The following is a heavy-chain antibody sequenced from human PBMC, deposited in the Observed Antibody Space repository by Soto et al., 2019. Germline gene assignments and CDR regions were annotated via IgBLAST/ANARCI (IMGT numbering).Heavy chain of an antibody. CDR2: IIPIFGTA. Sequence: ASVKVSCKASGGTFSSYAISWVRQAPGQGLEWMGGIIPIFGTANYAQKFQGRVTITADESTSTAYMELSSLRSEDTAVYYCARSSGTVTAALYFDYWGQGTLVTVSS. CDR1: GGTFSSYA. J-gene: IGHJ4*02. V-gene: IGHV1-69*13. CDR3: ARSSGTVTAALYFDY. D-gene: IGHD4-17*01.